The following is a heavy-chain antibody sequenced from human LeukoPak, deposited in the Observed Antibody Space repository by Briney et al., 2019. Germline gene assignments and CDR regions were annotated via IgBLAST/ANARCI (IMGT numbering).Heavy chain of an antibody. CDR1: GFIFSSYG. J-gene: IGHJ4*02. CDR2: IRYDGSDK. D-gene: IGHD4/OR15-4a*01. CDR3: ARRAGAYSHPYDY. Sequence: GGSLRLSCAASGFIFSSYGMHWVRQAPGKGLEWVAFIRYDGSDKFYSDSVKGRFTISRDNSKNTLYLQMNSLRAEDTAVYYCARRAGAYSHPYDYWGQGTLVTVSS. V-gene: IGHV3-30*02.